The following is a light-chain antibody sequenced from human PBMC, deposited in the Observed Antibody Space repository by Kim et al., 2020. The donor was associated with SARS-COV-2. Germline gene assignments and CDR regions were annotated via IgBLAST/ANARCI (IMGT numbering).Light chain of an antibody. CDR2: GTS. V-gene: IGKV3-20*01. CDR1: QSVDSRY. Sequence: SPGERATLSCRASQSVDSRYLAWYQQKPGQAPRLVIYGTSNRPTGIPDRFGGSGSGTDFTLNIHRLEPEDFAVYYCQQFGTSPWTFGQGTKVDIK. J-gene: IGKJ1*01. CDR3: QQFGTSPWT.